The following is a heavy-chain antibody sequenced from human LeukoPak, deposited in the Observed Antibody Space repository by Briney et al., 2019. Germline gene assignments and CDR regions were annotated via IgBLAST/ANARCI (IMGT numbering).Heavy chain of an antibody. D-gene: IGHD3-10*01. CDR2: ISYDGSNK. V-gene: IGHV3-30*03. CDR3: VFEGRADAFDI. CDR1: GFTFSSYA. J-gene: IGHJ3*02. Sequence: GRSLRLSCAASGFTFSSYAMHRVRQAPGKGLEWVAVISYDGSNKYYADSVKGRFTISRDNSKNTLYLQMNSLRAEDTAVYYCVFEGRADAFDIWGQGTMVTVSS.